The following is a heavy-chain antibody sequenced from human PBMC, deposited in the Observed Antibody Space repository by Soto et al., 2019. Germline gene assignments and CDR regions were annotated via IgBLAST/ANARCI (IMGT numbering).Heavy chain of an antibody. CDR3: HLSGSYSPYYGMDV. CDR1: GFTFSSYS. D-gene: IGHD1-26*01. Sequence: PGGSLRLSCAASGFTFSSYSMNWVRQAPGKGLEWVSSISSSSSYIYYADSVKGRFTISRDNAKNSLYLQMNSLRAEDTAVYYCHLSGSYSPYYGMDVWGQGTTVTVSS. CDR2: ISSSSSYI. V-gene: IGHV3-21*01. J-gene: IGHJ6*02.